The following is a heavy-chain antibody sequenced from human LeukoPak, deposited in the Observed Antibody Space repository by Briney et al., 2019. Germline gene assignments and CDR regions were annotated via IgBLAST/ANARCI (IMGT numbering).Heavy chain of an antibody. D-gene: IGHD3-10*01. CDR3: AKSSFDYGSGLDY. V-gene: IGHV3-30*18. CDR1: GFTFSSYG. CDR2: ISYDGSNK. Sequence: PGGSLRLSCAASGFTFSSYGMHWVRQAPGKGLGWVAVISYDGSNKYYADSVKGRFTISRDNSKNTLYLQMNSLRAEDTAVYYCAKSSFDYGSGLDYWGQGTLVTVSS. J-gene: IGHJ4*02.